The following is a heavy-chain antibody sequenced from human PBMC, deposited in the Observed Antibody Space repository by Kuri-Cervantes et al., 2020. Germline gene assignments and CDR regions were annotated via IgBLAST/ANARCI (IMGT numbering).Heavy chain of an antibody. CDR2: ISSSSSTI. V-gene: IGHV3-48*02. J-gene: IGHJ6*02. CDR1: GFTFSSYS. Sequence: GESLKISCAASGFTFSSYSMNWVRQAPGKGLEWVSYISSSSSTIYYADSVKGRFTISRDNAKNSLYLQMNSLRDEDTAVYYCARAVYYDSSGYPHYGLDVWGRGTTVTVSS. D-gene: IGHD3-22*01. CDR3: ARAVYYDSSGYPHYGLDV.